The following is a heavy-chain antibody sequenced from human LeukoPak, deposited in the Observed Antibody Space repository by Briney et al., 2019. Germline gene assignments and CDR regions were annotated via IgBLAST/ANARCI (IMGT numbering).Heavy chain of an antibody. CDR1: GYTFTSYD. CDR2: MNPNSGNT. CDR3: ARGASRAVRIAARPRGGGGWYYFDY. V-gene: IGHV1-8*03. Sequence: ASVMVSCKASGYTFTSYDINWVRQATGQGLEWMGWMNPNSGNTGYAQKFQGGVTITRNTSISTAYMELSSLRSEDTAVYYCARGASRAVRIAARPRGGGGWYYFDYWGQGTLVTVSS. J-gene: IGHJ4*02. D-gene: IGHD6-6*01.